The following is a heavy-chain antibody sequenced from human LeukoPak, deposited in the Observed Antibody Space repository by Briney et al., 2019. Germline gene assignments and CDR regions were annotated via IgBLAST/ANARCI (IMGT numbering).Heavy chain of an antibody. CDR3: ARDSWSSGYYEPIDY. V-gene: IGHV1-18*01. D-gene: IGHD3-22*01. CDR1: GYTFTSYG. J-gene: IGHJ4*02. Sequence: GASVKVSCKASGYTFTSYGISWVRQAPGQGLEWMGWISAYNGNTNYAQKLQGRVTMTTDTSTSTAYMELRSLRSDDTAVYYCARDSWSSGYYEPIDYWGQGTLVTVSS. CDR2: ISAYNGNT.